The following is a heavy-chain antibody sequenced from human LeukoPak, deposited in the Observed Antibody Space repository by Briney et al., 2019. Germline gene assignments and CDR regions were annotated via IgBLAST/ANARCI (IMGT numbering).Heavy chain of an antibody. CDR2: IRQDGGAK. D-gene: IGHD3-22*01. CDR3: AKPTTMIVAVGYFDY. V-gene: IGHV3-7*03. J-gene: IGHJ4*02. CDR1: GFIFNDFW. Sequence: GGSLRLSCTASGFIFNDFWMSWVRQAPGEGLEWVANIRQDGGAKNYVDSVKGRFTISRDNSKNTLYLQMNSLRAEDTAVYYCAKPTTMIVAVGYFDYWGQGTLVTVSS.